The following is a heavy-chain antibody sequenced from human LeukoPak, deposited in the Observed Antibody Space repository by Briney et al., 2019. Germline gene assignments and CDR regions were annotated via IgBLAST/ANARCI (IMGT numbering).Heavy chain of an antibody. CDR1: GYTFTGYY. J-gene: IGHJ4*02. Sequence: ASVKVSCKASGYTFTGYYMHWVRQAPGQGLEGMGWINPNSGGTNYAQKFQGRVTMTRDTSINTDYMELSRLRSDDTAVYYCAKEDSGSSIDYWGQGTLVTVSS. D-gene: IGHD1-26*01. V-gene: IGHV1-2*02. CDR3: AKEDSGSSIDY. CDR2: INPNSGGT.